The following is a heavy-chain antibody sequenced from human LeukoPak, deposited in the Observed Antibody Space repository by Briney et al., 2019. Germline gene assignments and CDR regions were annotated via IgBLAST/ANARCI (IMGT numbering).Heavy chain of an antibody. V-gene: IGHV4-59*12. J-gene: IGHJ4*02. Sequence: PSETLSLTCTVSGGSISSYYWSWIRQPPGKGLEWIGYIYYSGSTNYNPSLKSRVTISVDTSNNQFSLKLSSVTAADTAVYYCARADWNVRFFDYWGQGTLVTVSS. CDR1: GGSISSYY. D-gene: IGHD1-1*01. CDR3: ARADWNVRFFDY. CDR2: IYYSGST.